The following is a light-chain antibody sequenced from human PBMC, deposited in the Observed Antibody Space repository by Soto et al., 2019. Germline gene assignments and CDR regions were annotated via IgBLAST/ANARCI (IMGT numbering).Light chain of an antibody. J-gene: IGKJ4*01. CDR2: DAS. V-gene: IGKV1-33*01. Sequence: DIQMTQSPSSLSASVGDRVTITCQASQDISNYLNWYQQKPGKAPKLLIFDASNVETGVPSRFSGSGSGTHFTFNIHSLQAEDIATYYCQQYEDLPLTFGGGTKVEI. CDR3: QQYEDLPLT. CDR1: QDISNY.